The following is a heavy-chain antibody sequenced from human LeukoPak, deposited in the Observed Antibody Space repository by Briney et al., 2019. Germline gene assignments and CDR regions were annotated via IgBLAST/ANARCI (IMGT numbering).Heavy chain of an antibody. CDR3: ARELSGIAVAGCTDY. Sequence: GGSLRLSCAASGFTFSGYAMTWVRQAPGKGLEWVSSISSSSSYIYYADSVKGRFTISRDNAKNSLYLQMNSLRAEDTAVYYCARELSGIAVAGCTDYWGQGTLVTVSS. J-gene: IGHJ4*02. CDR2: ISSSSSYI. D-gene: IGHD6-19*01. CDR1: GFTFSGYA. V-gene: IGHV3-21*01.